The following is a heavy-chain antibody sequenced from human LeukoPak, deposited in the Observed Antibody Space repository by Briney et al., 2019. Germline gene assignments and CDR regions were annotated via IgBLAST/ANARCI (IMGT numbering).Heavy chain of an antibody. J-gene: IGHJ4*02. Sequence: PGGSLRLSCAASGFTFSSYEMNWVRQAPGKGLEWVSIIYAGGNTFYADSVKGRFTISRDTSSNTLYLEMDSLRAEDTAFYYCAREPSGNSYRGDFDYWGQGTLVSVSS. D-gene: IGHD3-10*01. CDR3: AREPSGNSYRGDFDY. CDR2: IYAGGNT. V-gene: IGHV3-66*01. CDR1: GFTFSSYE.